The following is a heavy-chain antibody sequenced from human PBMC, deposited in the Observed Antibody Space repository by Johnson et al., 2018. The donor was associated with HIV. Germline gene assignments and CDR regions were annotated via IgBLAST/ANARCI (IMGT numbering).Heavy chain of an antibody. Sequence: QVQLVESGGGLAKPGGSLRLSCAASGFTFSDYYMSWIRQAPGKGLEWISYISSSGTAIYYADSVKGRFTISRDNANNSRYLQMNSLRGEDTAVYYCARDRGGVAAAKGDHDAFDIWGQGTMVTVSS. D-gene: IGHD6-13*01. J-gene: IGHJ3*02. V-gene: IGHV3-11*04. CDR2: ISSSGTAI. CDR1: GFTFSDYY. CDR3: ARDRGGVAAAKGDHDAFDI.